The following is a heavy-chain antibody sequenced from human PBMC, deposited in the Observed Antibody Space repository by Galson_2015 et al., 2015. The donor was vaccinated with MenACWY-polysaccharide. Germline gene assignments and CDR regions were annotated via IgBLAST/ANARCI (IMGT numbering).Heavy chain of an antibody. Sequence: SVKVSCKASGGTFGTYAFTWVRQAPGQGFEWVGRIIPSFGMTNHAQNLQGRVTITADTSASTTYMELGSLRSDDTAVYYCARTECSGNKRYLASWGQGTLVTVSS. D-gene: IGHD2-15*01. CDR2: IIPSFGMT. V-gene: IGHV1-69*04. J-gene: IGHJ5*02. CDR1: GGTFGTYA. CDR3: ARTECSGNKRYLAS.